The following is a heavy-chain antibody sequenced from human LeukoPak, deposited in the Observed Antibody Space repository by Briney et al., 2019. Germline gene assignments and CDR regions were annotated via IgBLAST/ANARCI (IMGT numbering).Heavy chain of an antibody. V-gene: IGHV2-5*02. Sequence: QTLTLTCSLSDFSLTTRALAVGWVPQPPGKAVEWVEGIDWDNDKRYNPSLKTRLTVTTATSKNQVVLIMTNMDPVDTATYDYAHRRSGYDWNHGDFDYWGLGTLVTVSS. CDR3: AHRRSGYDWNHGDFDY. CDR2: IDWDNDK. D-gene: IGHD1-20*01. CDR1: DFSLTTRALA. J-gene: IGHJ4*02.